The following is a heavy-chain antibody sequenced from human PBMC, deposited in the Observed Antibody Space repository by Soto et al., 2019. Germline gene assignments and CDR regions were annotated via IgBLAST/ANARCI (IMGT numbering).Heavy chain of an antibody. Sequence: SETLSLTCAVYGGSFSGYYWSWIRQPPGKGLEWIGEINHSGSTNYNPSLKSRVTISVDTSKNQFSLKLSSVTAADTAVYYCARYLVGDCHCLDAFDIWGQGTMVTVSS. CDR1: GGSFSGYY. CDR3: ARYLVGDCHCLDAFDI. D-gene: IGHD2-21*02. J-gene: IGHJ3*02. CDR2: INHSGST. V-gene: IGHV4-34*01.